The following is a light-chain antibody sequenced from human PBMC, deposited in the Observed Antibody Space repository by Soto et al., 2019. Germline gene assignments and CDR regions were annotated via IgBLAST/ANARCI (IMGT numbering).Light chain of an antibody. CDR1: SGHSSYA. V-gene: IGLV4-69*01. CDR3: QTWGTGIVV. CDR2: VNSDGSH. J-gene: IGLJ2*01. Sequence: QLVLTQSPSASASLGASVKLTCTLSSGHSSYAIAWHQQQPEKGPRYLMNVNSDGSHSKGDGIPDRFSGSSSGAERYLTISSLQSEDEADYYCQTWGTGIVVFGGGTKLNVI.